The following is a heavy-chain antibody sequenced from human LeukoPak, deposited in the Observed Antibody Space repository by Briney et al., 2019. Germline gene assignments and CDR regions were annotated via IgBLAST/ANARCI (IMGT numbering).Heavy chain of an antibody. J-gene: IGHJ5*02. D-gene: IGHD4-17*01. CDR1: GFTFSSYG. CDR2: INWNGGST. V-gene: IGHV3-20*04. CDR3: ARDYGDYVSWFDP. Sequence: GGSLRLSCAASGFTFSSYGMSWVRQAPGKGLEWVSGINWNGGSTGYADSVKGRFTIFRDNAKNSLYLQMNSLRAEDTALYYCARDYGDYVSWFDPWGQGTLVTVSS.